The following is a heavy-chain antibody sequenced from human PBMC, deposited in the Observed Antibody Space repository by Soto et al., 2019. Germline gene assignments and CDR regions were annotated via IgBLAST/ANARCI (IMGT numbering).Heavy chain of an antibody. D-gene: IGHD6-6*01. Sequence: QVQLVQSGAEVRKPGSSVKVSCKISGGTFTNYVISWLRQAPGQGLEWMGGLIPIFGAANLAQKFQGRVTITADESTITVNMELSSLNSEDTAVYYCASGRSSPNVDPWGQGTLVTVSS. J-gene: IGHJ5*02. CDR1: GGTFTNYV. V-gene: IGHV1-69*01. CDR3: ASGRSSPNVDP. CDR2: LIPIFGAA.